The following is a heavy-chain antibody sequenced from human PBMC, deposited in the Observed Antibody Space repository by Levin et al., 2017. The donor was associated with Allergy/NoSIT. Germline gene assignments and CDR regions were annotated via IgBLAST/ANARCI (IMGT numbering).Heavy chain of an antibody. Sequence: SQTLSLTCTVSGGSISSGDYFWSWIRQTPGKGLEWIGHIYYSGSTFYNPSLKSRVSISVDTSKNHFSLKLTSVTAADTAVYYCARVLLYVSGGPQNSDYYGMDVWGQGTTVTVSS. CDR1: GGSISSGDYF. J-gene: IGHJ6*02. CDR2: IYYSGST. V-gene: IGHV4-30-4*01. D-gene: IGHD2-2*02. CDR3: ARVLLYVSGGPQNSDYYGMDV.